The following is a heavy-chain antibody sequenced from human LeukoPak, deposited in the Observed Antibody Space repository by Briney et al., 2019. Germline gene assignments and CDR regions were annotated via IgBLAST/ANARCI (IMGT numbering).Heavy chain of an antibody. D-gene: IGHD3-3*01. Sequence: PGGSLRLSCAASGFTLGNYAMSWVRQAPGKGLEWVSSISSKGAGTYYADSVKGRFTISRDNPKNTLYLQMNSLRVGDTAVYYCAKDLRVTIFGVVNDYWGQGTLVTVSS. CDR3: AKDLRVTIFGVVNDY. CDR1: GFTLGNYA. V-gene: IGHV3-23*01. CDR2: ISSKGAGT. J-gene: IGHJ4*02.